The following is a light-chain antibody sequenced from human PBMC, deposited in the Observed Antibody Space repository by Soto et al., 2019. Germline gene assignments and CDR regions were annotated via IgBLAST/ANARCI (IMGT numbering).Light chain of an antibody. V-gene: IGKV1-5*03. CDR3: QQYNSYPLT. Sequence: DIQMTQSPPTLSASVGDRVTITCRASQSISSWLAWYQQKPGKAPKLLIYKASSLESGVPLRFSGSGSGTEFTLTISSLQPDDFATYYCQQYNSYPLTFGGGTKVEIK. J-gene: IGKJ4*01. CDR2: KAS. CDR1: QSISSW.